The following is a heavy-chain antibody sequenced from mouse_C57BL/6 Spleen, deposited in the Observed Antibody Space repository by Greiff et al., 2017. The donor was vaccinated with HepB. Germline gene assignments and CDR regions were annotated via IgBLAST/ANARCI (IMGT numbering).Heavy chain of an antibody. Sequence: QVQLQQSGAELVRPGASVKLSCKASGYTFTDYYINWVKQRPGQGLEWIARIYPGSGNTYYNEKFKGKATLTAEKSSSTAYMQLSSLTSEDSAVYFCASGGLGAMDYWGQGTSVTVSS. CDR2: IYPGSGNT. CDR3: ASGGLGAMDY. V-gene: IGHV1-76*01. D-gene: IGHD1-1*02. J-gene: IGHJ4*01. CDR1: GYTFTDYY.